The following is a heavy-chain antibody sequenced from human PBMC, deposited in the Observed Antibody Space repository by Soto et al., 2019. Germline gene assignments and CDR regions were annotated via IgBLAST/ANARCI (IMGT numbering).Heavy chain of an antibody. D-gene: IGHD3-3*01. CDR1: GGSISSGGYY. CDR2: IYYSGST. CDR3: ARRSNHLEWCHPPEFDY. Sequence: QVQLQESGPGLVKPSQTLSLTCTVSGGSISSGGYYWSWIRQHPGKGLEWIGYIYYSGSTYYNPSLKSRVTISVDTSQNQCSLKLSSVTAADTAVYYCARRSNHLEWCHPPEFDYWGQGTLVTVSS. V-gene: IGHV4-31*03. J-gene: IGHJ4*02.